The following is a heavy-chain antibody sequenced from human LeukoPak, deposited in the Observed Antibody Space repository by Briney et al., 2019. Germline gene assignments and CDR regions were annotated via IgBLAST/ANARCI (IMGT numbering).Heavy chain of an antibody. V-gene: IGHV3-30*02. D-gene: IGHD5-12*01. CDR3: TSLSGLTGDDSLYY. CDR2: IRYDGSNK. J-gene: IGHJ4*02. CDR1: GFTFSSYG. Sequence: PGGSLRLSCAASGFTFSSYGMHWVRQAPGKGLEGVAFIRYDGSNKYYADSVKGRFTISRDNSKNTLYLQMNSLKTEDTATYYCTSLSGLTGDDSLYYWGQGTLVTVSS.